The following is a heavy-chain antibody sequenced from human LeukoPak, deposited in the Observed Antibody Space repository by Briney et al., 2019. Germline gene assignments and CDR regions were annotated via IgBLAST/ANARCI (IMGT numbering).Heavy chain of an antibody. V-gene: IGHV4-61*02. J-gene: IGHJ4*02. CDR2: IYTSGST. D-gene: IGHD3-16*01. Sequence: SETLTLTCTVSGGSISSGSYYWSWIRQPAGKGLEWIGRIYTSGSTNYNPSLKSRVTISVDTSKNQFSLKLSSVTAADTAVYYCARVGDYALKDWGQGTLVTVSS. CDR1: GGSISSGSYY. CDR3: ARVGDYALKD.